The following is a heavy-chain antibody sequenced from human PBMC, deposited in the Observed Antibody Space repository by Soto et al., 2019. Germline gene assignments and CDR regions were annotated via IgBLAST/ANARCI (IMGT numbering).Heavy chain of an antibody. J-gene: IGHJ4*02. CDR1: GFTFSSYG. CDR2: IWYDGSNK. Sequence: QVQLVESGGGVVQPGRSLRLSCAASGFTFSSYGMHWVRQAPGKGLEWVAVIWYDGSNKYYADSVKGRFTISRDNSKNTLYLQMNSRRAEGTAVYYCASLVKDALDYWGQGTLVTVSS. D-gene: IGHD6-6*01. V-gene: IGHV3-33*01. CDR3: ASLVKDALDY.